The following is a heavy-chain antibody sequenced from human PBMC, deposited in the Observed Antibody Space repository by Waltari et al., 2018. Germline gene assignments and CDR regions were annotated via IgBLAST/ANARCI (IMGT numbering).Heavy chain of an antibody. CDR1: GGSISSYY. CDR2: INHSGST. V-gene: IGHV4-59*12. D-gene: IGHD2-2*01. Sequence: QVQLQESGPGLVKPSETLSLTCTVSGGSISSYYWSWIRQPPGKGLEWIGEINHSGSTNYNPSHKSRVTMSVDTSKNQFSLKLSSVTAADTAVYYCARDGSVVPAAPYYYYYGMDVWGQGTTVTVSS. J-gene: IGHJ6*02. CDR3: ARDGSVVPAAPYYYYYGMDV.